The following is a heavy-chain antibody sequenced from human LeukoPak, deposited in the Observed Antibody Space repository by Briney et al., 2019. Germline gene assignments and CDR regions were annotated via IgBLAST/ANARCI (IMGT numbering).Heavy chain of an antibody. D-gene: IGHD1-26*01. J-gene: IGHJ3*02. CDR1: GFSISTYE. Sequence: GGSLRLSCAASGFSISTYEMNWVRQAPGKGLEWVSYFRSSRGTIYYADSVRGRFTVYGDSAKNSLYLQMNSLRADDTAVYYCARGTLLNAFDIWGQGTMVTVSS. V-gene: IGHV3-48*03. CDR3: ARGTLLNAFDI. CDR2: FRSSRGTI.